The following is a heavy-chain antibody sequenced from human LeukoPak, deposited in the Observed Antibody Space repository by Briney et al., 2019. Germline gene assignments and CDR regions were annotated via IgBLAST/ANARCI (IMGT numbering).Heavy chain of an antibody. D-gene: IGHD1-1*01. Sequence: GGSPRLSCVASGFTFSSYWMHWVRQVPGKGLVWVSHINNDGSDTTYADSVKGRFSISRDNAKSTLFLQMNSLQAEDTAIYYSVRSGGGFDYWGQGTLVTVSS. V-gene: IGHV3-74*01. J-gene: IGHJ4*02. CDR1: GFTFSSYW. CDR2: INNDGSDT. CDR3: VRSGGGFDY.